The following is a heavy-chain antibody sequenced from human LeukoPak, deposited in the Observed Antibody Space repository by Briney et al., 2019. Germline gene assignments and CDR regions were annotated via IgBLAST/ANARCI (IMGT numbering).Heavy chain of an antibody. Sequence: GESLKISCKGSGYRFTTYWIGWVRQMPGKGLEWMGIIYPGDSDTRYSPSFQGQVTISADKSISTAYLQWSSLKASDTAMYYCARPRTSGSSYDAFDIWGQGTMVTVSS. CDR1: GYRFTTYW. D-gene: IGHD5-12*01. CDR3: ARPRTSGSSYDAFDI. V-gene: IGHV5-51*01. CDR2: IYPGDSDT. J-gene: IGHJ3*02.